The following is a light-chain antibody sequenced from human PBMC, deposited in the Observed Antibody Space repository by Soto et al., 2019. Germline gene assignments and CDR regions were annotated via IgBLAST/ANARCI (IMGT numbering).Light chain of an antibody. J-gene: IGKJ2*01. CDR2: RAS. Sequence: DIQMTQSPSPLSAYVGERVTITCRASQSISPWLAWYQKKPGKAPNLLIYRASNLQTGVPSRFSGSGSGTEFTLTINSLQPDDFATYYCQQYRGRPYTFGQGTKLEIE. V-gene: IGKV1-5*03. CDR3: QQYRGRPYT. CDR1: QSISPW.